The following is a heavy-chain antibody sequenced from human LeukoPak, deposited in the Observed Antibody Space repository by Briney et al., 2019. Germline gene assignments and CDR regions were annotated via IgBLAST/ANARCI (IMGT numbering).Heavy chain of an antibody. D-gene: IGHD3-10*01. CDR2: INHSGST. V-gene: IGHV4-34*01. CDR3: ARRAKWVRGVIDGFDY. J-gene: IGHJ4*02. CDR1: GGSFSGYY. Sequence: SETLSLTCAVYGGSFSGYYWSWIRQPPGKGLEWIGGINHSGSTNYNPSLKSRVTISVDTSKNQFSLKLSSVTAADTAVYYCARRAKWVRGVIDGFDYWGQGTLVTASS.